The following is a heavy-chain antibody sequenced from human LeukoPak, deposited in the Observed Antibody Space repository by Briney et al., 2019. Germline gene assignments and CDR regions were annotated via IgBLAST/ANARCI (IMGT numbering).Heavy chain of an antibody. V-gene: IGHV3-23*01. CDR1: GFTFSSYA. D-gene: IGHD3-22*01. J-gene: IGHJ4*02. CDR2: ISGSGGST. CDR3: AKIDYYDSSGYYAFDY. Sequence: PGGSLRLSCAASGFTFSSYAMSWVRQAPGKGLEWVSAISGSGGSTYYADSVKGRFTISRDNSKNTLYLQMNSLRAEDTAEYYCAKIDYYDSSGYYAFDYWGQGTLVTVSS.